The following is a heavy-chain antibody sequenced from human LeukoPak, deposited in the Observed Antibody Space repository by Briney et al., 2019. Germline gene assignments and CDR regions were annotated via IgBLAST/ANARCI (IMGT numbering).Heavy chain of an antibody. CDR2: IYHSGST. D-gene: IGHD5-18*01. V-gene: IGHV4-4*02. J-gene: IGHJ4*02. CDR3: ARDTLRGYSYGYGVFDY. CDR1: GGSISSSNW. Sequence: SETLSLTCTASGGSISSSNWWSWVRQPPGKGLEWIGEIYHSGSTNYNPSLKSRVTISVDKSKNQFSLKLSSVTAADTAVYYCARDTLRGYSYGYGVFDYWGQGTLVTVSS.